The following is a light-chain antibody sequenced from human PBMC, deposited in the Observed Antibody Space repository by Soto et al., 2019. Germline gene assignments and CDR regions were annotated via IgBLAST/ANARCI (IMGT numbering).Light chain of an antibody. J-gene: IGKJ4*01. CDR2: AAS. Sequence: DSQMTQSPSSLSASVGYIVTITVRSIQVISIYLNFYQQKPGKAPKSLIYAASTLQSGVPSNFSGSGSGTDFTLTINSLQPDDCATYYCQQYNSYPLTFGGGTKVDIK. V-gene: IGKV1-16*02. CDR1: QVISIY. CDR3: QQYNSYPLT.